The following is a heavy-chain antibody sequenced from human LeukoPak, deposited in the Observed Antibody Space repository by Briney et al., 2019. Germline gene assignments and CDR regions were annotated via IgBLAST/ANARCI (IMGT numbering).Heavy chain of an antibody. V-gene: IGHV3-21*01. CDR1: GFTFSSYE. J-gene: IGHJ4*02. D-gene: IGHD5-12*01. CDR2: ISSSSSYI. Sequence: PGGSLRLSCAASGFTFSSYEMNWVRQAPGKGLEWVSSISSSSSYIYYADSVKGRFTISRDNAKNSLYLQMNSLRAEDTAVYYCARGSGYDPTDYWGQGTLVTVSS. CDR3: ARGSGYDPTDY.